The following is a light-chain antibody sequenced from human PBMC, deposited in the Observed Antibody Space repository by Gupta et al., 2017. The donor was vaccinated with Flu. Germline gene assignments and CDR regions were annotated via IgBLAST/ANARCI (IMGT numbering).Light chain of an antibody. CDR3: SAYAGNNRGV. CDR2: EVH. CDR1: HSDVGFYHY. J-gene: IGLJ1*01. Sequence: QSALTQPPSASGSPGQSVTISCTGTHSDVGFYHYVSWYQQHPGKAPKLLIYEVHRRPPGVPDRFSGSKSGNTASLTVSGLQADDEADYYCSAYAGNNRGVFGTGTTVTVL. V-gene: IGLV2-8*01.